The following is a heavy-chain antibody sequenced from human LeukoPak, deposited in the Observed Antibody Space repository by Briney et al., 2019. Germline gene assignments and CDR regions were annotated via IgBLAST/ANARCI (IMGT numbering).Heavy chain of an antibody. V-gene: IGHV4-59*08. CDR1: GGSIRNYY. J-gene: IGHJ5*02. CDR3: ARGGSSCYGCHDWFDP. Sequence: SETLSLTCSVSGGSIRNYYLSWIRQSPGKGLEWIGNVDKRGSTNYNPSFKSRVIVSSDTSRNEFSLKLNSVTAADTAIYYCARGGSSCYGCHDWFDPWGQGTRVTGSS. D-gene: IGHD2-2*01. CDR2: VDKRGST.